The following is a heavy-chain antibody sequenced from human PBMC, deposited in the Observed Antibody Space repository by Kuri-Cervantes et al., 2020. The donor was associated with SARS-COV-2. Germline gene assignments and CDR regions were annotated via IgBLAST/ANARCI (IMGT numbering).Heavy chain of an antibody. CDR2: ISGIGGGT. V-gene: IGHV3-23*01. Sequence: GESLKISCAASGFTFSTYAMNWVRQAPGKGLEWVSVISGIGGGTDYADSVKGRFTISRDNSKNTLYLQMNSLRAEDTAVYYCARERCGGDCYSLGYGMDVWGQGTTVTVSS. CDR1: GFTFSTYA. CDR3: ARERCGGDCYSLGYGMDV. J-gene: IGHJ6*02. D-gene: IGHD2-21*02.